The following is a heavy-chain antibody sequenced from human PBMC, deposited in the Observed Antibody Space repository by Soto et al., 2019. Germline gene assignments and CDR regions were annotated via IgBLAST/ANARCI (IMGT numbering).Heavy chain of an antibody. CDR1: GFTFSSYS. Sequence: GGSLRLSCAASGFTFSSYSMNWVRQAPGKGLEWVSSISSSSSYIYYADSVKGRFTISRDNAKNSLYLQMNSLRAEDTAVYYCARDLYTSYYDSSGYYDYWGQGTLVTSPQ. V-gene: IGHV3-21*01. CDR2: ISSSSSYI. D-gene: IGHD3-22*01. CDR3: ARDLYTSYYDSSGYYDY. J-gene: IGHJ4*02.